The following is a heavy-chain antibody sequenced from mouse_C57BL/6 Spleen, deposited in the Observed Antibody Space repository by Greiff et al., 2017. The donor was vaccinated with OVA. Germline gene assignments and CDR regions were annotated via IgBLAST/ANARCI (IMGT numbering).Heavy chain of an antibody. CDR1: GYTFTDYY. CDR2: INPNNGGT. D-gene: IGHD1-1*01. V-gene: IGHV1-26*01. CDR3: ARTGDGSRPFAY. J-gene: IGHJ3*01. Sequence: EVQLQQSGPELVKPGASVKISCKASGYTFTDYYMNWVKQSHGKSLEWIGDINPNNGGTSYNQKFKGKATLTVDKSSSTAYMELRSLTSEDSAVYYCARTGDGSRPFAYWGQGTLVTVSA.